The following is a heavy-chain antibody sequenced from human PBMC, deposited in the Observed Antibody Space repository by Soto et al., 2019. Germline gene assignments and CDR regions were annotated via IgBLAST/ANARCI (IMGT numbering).Heavy chain of an antibody. CDR2: ISVSGTTI. CDR1: GFTFSSYE. V-gene: IGHV3-48*03. J-gene: IGHJ3*02. Sequence: EVQLVESGGGLVQPGGSLRLSCAASGFTFSSYEMNWVRQAPGKGLEWISYISVSGTTIYYADSVKGRFTISRDNAKNSLYLQMNSLRAEDTAVYYCARGRPLGWQWELQNDAFGIWGQGTMVTVSS. D-gene: IGHD1-26*01. CDR3: ARGRPLGWQWELQNDAFGI.